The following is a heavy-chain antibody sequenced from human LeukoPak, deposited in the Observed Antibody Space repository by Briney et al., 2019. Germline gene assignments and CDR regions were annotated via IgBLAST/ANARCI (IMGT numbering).Heavy chain of an antibody. CDR3: ARGRSGWDGVHDY. J-gene: IGHJ4*02. CDR2: IIPIFGTA. Sequence: SVKVSCKASGGTFSSYAISWVRRAPGQGLEWMGRIIPIFGTANYAQKFQGRVTITTDESTSTAYMELSSLRSEDTAVYYCARGRSGWDGVHDYWGQGTLVTVSS. CDR1: GGTFSSYA. D-gene: IGHD6-19*01. V-gene: IGHV1-69*05.